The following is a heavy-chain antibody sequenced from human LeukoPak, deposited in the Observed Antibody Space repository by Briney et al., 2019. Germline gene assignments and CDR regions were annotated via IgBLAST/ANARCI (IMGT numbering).Heavy chain of an antibody. CDR3: ARHYDILTGGYYYGMDV. CDR2: INPNSGGT. CDR1: GYTFTGYY. Sequence: ASVKVSCKASGYTFTGYYMHWVRQAPGQGLEWMGWINPNSGGTNYAQKFQGRVTMTRDTSISTAYMELSRLRSDDTAVYYCARHYDILTGGYYYGMDVWGQGTTVTVSS. D-gene: IGHD3-9*01. J-gene: IGHJ6*02. V-gene: IGHV1-2*02.